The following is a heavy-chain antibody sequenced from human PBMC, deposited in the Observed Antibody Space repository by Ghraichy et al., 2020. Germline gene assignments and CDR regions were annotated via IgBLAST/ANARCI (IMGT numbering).Heavy chain of an antibody. V-gene: IGHV1-46*02. CDR3: AKPRPLYNEKFYYGMDV. CDR2: INPNDGTT. CDR1: RYSFENYF. D-gene: IGHD1-1*01. J-gene: IGHJ6*02. Sequence: ASVKVSCKASRYSFENYFIHWVRQAPGQGLDWMGIINPNDGTTVYAEKFQGRVTMTRDTSTGTVHMDLSSLRSEDTAVYYCAKPRPLYNEKFYYGMDVWGQGTTVTVSS.